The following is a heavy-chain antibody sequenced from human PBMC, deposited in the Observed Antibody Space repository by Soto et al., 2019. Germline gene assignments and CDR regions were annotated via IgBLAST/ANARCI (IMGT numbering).Heavy chain of an antibody. J-gene: IGHJ4*02. Sequence: QVHLVQSGAEVKKPGASVKVSCKCSGYTFTSYVITWVRQAPGQGLELMGWISAHNGNTNYAQKLQGRVTVTIDTSTSTAYMELRNLRSDDTDVYYCARERYGDYWGQGAVITVSS. CDR3: ARERYGDY. CDR1: GYTFTSYV. CDR2: ISAHNGNT. V-gene: IGHV1-18*01. D-gene: IGHD1-1*01.